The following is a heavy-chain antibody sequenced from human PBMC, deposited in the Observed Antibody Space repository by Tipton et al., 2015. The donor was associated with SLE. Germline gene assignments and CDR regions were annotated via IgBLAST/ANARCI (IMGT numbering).Heavy chain of an antibody. Sequence: TLSLTCTVSGGSISSHYWSWIRQPPGKGLEWIGYIYYSGSTNYNPSLKSRVTISVDTSKNQFSLKLSSVTAADTAVYYCAKDPPRYQLLYGDIYFDYWGQGMLVTVSS. CDR1: GGSISSHY. D-gene: IGHD2-2*02. J-gene: IGHJ4*02. V-gene: IGHV4-59*11. CDR3: AKDPPRYQLLYGDIYFDY. CDR2: IYYSGST.